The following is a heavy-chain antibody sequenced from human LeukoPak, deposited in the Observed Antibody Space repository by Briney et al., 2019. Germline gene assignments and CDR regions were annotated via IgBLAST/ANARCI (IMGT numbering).Heavy chain of an antibody. D-gene: IGHD3-10*01. CDR3: ARDSGERGSGSYLIAY. V-gene: IGHV1-8*02. Sequence: ASVKVSCKASGYTFTGYYMHWVRQATGQGLEWMGWMNPNSGNTGYAQKFQGRVTMTRNTSISTAYMELSSLRSEDAAVYYCARDSGERGSGSYLIAYWGQGTLVTVSS. CDR1: GYTFTGYY. CDR2: MNPNSGNT. J-gene: IGHJ4*02.